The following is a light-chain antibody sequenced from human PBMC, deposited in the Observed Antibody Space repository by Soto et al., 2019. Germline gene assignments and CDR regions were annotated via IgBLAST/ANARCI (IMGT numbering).Light chain of an antibody. CDR2: AAS. J-gene: IGKJ1*01. V-gene: IGKV1-9*01. Sequence: DLQLTQYPSFLSASVGDRVTITCRASQGISSYLAWYQQKPGKAPKLLIYAASTLQSGVPSRFSGSGSGTEFTLTISSLQPEDFATYYCQQLNSYTPWTFGQGTKVEIK. CDR3: QQLNSYTPWT. CDR1: QGISSY.